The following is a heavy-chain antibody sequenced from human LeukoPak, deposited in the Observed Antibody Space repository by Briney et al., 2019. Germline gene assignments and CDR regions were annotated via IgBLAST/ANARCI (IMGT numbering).Heavy chain of an antibody. J-gene: IGHJ4*02. CDR2: FDLGKALEWKGRFDPEKDDI. CDR3: VIHLVYYGSGNSAY. Sequence: ASVKVSCKVSGYSXTELSMHWVRQAPGKGLEWMAGFDLGKALEWKGRFDPEKDDINSAQKFQGRVTLTEDTSTDTVYMELSSLISEDTAVYYCVIHLVYYGSGNSAYWGQGTQVTVSS. V-gene: IGHV1-24*01. D-gene: IGHD3-10*01. CDR1: GYSXTELS.